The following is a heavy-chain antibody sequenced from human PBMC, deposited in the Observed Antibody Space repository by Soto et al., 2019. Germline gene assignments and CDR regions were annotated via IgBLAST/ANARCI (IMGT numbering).Heavy chain of an antibody. CDR2: IYYSGST. J-gene: IGHJ6*02. D-gene: IGHD3-22*01. V-gene: IGHV4-61*01. Sequence: SETLSLTCTVSGGSVSSGSYYWSWIRQPPGKGLEWIGYIYYSGSTNYNPSLKSRVTISVDTSKNQFSLKLSSVTAAGTAVYYCARDRSSGDYYDSSGYNSVYYYGMDVWGQGTTVTVSS. CDR1: GGSVSSGSYY. CDR3: ARDRSSGDYYDSSGYNSVYYYGMDV.